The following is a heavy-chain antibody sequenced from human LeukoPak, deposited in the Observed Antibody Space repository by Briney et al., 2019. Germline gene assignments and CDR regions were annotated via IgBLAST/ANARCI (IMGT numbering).Heavy chain of an antibody. D-gene: IGHD3-3*01. V-gene: IGHV4-39*07. CDR1: CGSISSSSYY. J-gene: IGHJ6*03. Sequence: PSETLSFTCTVSCGSISSSSYYWGWIRQTPGKGLEWIGSIYYSGSTYYDPSLKSRVTISVDTSKNQFSLKLSSVTAADTAVYYCAREAPYYDFWSGYQPVPYYYYYYMDVWGKGTTVTVSS. CDR3: AREAPYYDFWSGYQPVPYYYYYYMDV. CDR2: IYYSGST.